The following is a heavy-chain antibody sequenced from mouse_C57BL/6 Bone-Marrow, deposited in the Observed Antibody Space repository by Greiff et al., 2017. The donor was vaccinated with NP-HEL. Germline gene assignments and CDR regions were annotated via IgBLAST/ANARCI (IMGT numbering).Heavy chain of an antibody. CDR1: GFAFSSYT. Sequence: EVQGVESGGGLVKPGGSLKLSCAASGFAFSSYTMSWVRQTPEKRLEWVATISGGGGNTYYPDSVKGRLTISRDNAKNTLYLQMSSLRSEDTALYYCARRGFTTYYFDYWGQGTTLTVSS. D-gene: IGHD1-1*01. CDR2: ISGGGGNT. V-gene: IGHV5-9*01. J-gene: IGHJ2*01. CDR3: ARRGFTTYYFDY.